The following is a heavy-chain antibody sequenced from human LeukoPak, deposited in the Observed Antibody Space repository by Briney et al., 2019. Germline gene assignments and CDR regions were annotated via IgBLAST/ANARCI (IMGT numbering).Heavy chain of an antibody. J-gene: IGHJ4*02. CDR2: IDTSGST. Sequence: SETLSLTCTVSGGSISSYYWSWIRQPAGKGLEWIGRIDTSGSTNYNPSLKSRVTMSVDTSKNQFSLKLNSVTAADTAVYYCARDRGDSSGWYWGCYFDYWGQGTLVTVSS. CDR3: ARDRGDSSGWYWGCYFDY. D-gene: IGHD6-19*01. V-gene: IGHV4-4*07. CDR1: GGSISSYY.